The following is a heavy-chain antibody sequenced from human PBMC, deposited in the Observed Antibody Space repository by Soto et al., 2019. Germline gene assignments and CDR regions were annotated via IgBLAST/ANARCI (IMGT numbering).Heavy chain of an antibody. D-gene: IGHD3-3*01. CDR2: ISYDGSNK. J-gene: IGHJ3*02. CDR1: GFTFSSYG. CDR3: AKGTYYDFWSGPSGAFDI. V-gene: IGHV3-30*18. Sequence: GGSLRLSCAASGFTFSSYGMHWVRQAPGKGLEWVAVISYDGSNKYYADSVKGRFTISRDNSKNTLYLQMNSLRAEDTAVYYCAKGTYYDFWSGPSGAFDIWGQGTMVTVSS.